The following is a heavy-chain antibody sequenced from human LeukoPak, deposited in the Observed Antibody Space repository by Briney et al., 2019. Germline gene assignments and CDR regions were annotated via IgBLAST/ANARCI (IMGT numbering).Heavy chain of an antibody. CDR2: ISYDGSNK. J-gene: IGHJ4*02. CDR1: GFTFSSYA. D-gene: IGHD5-18*01. Sequence: GGSLRLSCAASGFTFSSYAMPWVRQAPGKGLEWVAVISYDGSNKYYADSVKGRFTISRDNSKNTLYLQMNSLRAEDTAVYYCAREGLKRGYSYGAFDYWGQGTLVTVSS. CDR3: AREGLKRGYSYGAFDY. V-gene: IGHV3-30-3*01.